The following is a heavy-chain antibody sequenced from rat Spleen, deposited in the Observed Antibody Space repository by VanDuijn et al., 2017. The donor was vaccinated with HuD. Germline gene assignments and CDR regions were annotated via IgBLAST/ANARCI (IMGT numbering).Heavy chain of an antibody. D-gene: IGHD1-10*01. CDR1: GFTFSDYN. Sequence: EVQLVETGGGLVQPGRSLKLSCAASGFTFSDYNMAWVRQAPKKGLEWVATITYDGSNTYYRDSVKGRFTISRENAKSTLYLQMDSLRSEDTATYYCSRHNNNLYFVYWGQGVMVTVSS. J-gene: IGHJ2*01. CDR2: ITYDGSNT. V-gene: IGHV5-7*01. CDR3: SRHNNNLYFVY.